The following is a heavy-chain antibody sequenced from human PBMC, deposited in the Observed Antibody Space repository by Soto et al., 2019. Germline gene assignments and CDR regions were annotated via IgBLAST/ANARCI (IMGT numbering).Heavy chain of an antibody. V-gene: IGHV6-1*01. J-gene: IGHJ4*02. CDR1: GERVSTNTAT. CDR2: TYYRSKWFY. CDR3: ARETDGGYLY. D-gene: IGHD5-18*01. Sequence: SQTLSLTCNVSGERVSTNTATWDWIRQSPSRGLEWLGRTYYRSKWFYDYAVSVRSRITSSPDTSKHQVSLQLNSVTPEDTAVYYCARETDGGYLYWGQGTLVTVSS.